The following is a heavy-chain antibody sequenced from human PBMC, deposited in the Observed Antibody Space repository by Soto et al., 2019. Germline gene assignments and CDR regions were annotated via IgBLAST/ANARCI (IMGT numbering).Heavy chain of an antibody. CDR3: ARVYCSSNSCSRGGKWFDP. CDR1: GGSFSGYY. D-gene: IGHD2-2*01. V-gene: IGHV4-34*01. CDR2: INHSGST. Sequence: SETLSLTCAVYGGSFSGYYWSWIRQPPGKGLEWIGEINHSGSTNYNPSLKSRVTISVDTSKNQFSLKLSSVTAADTAVYYCARVYCSSNSCSRGGKWFDPWGQGTLVTVSS. J-gene: IGHJ5*02.